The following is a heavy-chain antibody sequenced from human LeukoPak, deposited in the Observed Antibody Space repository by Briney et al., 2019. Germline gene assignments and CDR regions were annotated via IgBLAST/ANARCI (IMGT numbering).Heavy chain of an antibody. V-gene: IGHV4-59*11. CDR3: ARADGDYFDF. D-gene: IGHD4-17*01. J-gene: IGHJ4*02. Sequence: RSETLSLTCTVSGGSINSHYWSWIRQPPGKGLEWLGYIDHSGSANYNPSLKSRLTISIDTSKNQFSLKVSSVTAADTAVYYCARADGDYFDFWGQGTLGTVSS. CDR2: IDHSGSA. CDR1: GGSINSHY.